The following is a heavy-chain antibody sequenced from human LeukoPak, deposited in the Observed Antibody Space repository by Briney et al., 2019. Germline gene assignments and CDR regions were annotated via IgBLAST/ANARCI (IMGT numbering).Heavy chain of an antibody. J-gene: IGHJ5*02. Sequence: PSETLSLTCAVYGGSFSGYYWSWIRQPPGKGLEWIGEINHSGSTNYNPSLKSRVTISVDTSKKQFSLKLSSVTAADTAVYYCARAGGKWSRINWFDPWGQGTLVTVSS. V-gene: IGHV4-34*01. CDR3: ARAGGKWSRINWFDP. CDR1: GGSFSGYY. D-gene: IGHD1-26*01. CDR2: INHSGST.